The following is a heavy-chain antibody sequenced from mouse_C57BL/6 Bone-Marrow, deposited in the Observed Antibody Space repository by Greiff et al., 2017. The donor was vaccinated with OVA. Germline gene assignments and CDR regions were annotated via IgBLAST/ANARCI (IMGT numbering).Heavy chain of an antibody. CDR1: GFNIKDDY. V-gene: IGHV14-4*01. J-gene: IGHJ4*01. Sequence: EVKVVESGAELVRPGASVKLSCTASGFNIKDDYMHWVKQRPEQGLEWIGWIDPENGDTEYASKFQGKATITADTSSNTAYLQLSSLTSEDTAVYYCATGFYAMDYWGQGTSVTVSS. CDR2: IDPENGDT. CDR3: ATGFYAMDY.